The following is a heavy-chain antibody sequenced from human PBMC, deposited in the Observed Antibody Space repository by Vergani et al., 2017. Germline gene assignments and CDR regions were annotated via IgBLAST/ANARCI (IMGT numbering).Heavy chain of an antibody. CDR1: GFTLSSYA. D-gene: IGHD6-6*01. J-gene: IGHJ6*02. CDR3: AIPMAARGHYYYGMDV. Sequence: EVQLVESGGGLVQPGGSLRLSCAASGFTLSSYALNWVRQAPGKGLEWVSYTSSIGRTINNADSVKGRFAISREYAKNALYLQMNSLRVEDTAVYYWAIPMAARGHYYYGMDVWGQGTTVTVSS. CDR2: TSSIGRTI. V-gene: IGHV3-48*03.